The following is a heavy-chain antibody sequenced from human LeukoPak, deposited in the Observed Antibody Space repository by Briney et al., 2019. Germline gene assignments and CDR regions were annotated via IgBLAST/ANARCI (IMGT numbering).Heavy chain of an antibody. CDR1: GFIFSSYA. V-gene: IGHV3-23*01. D-gene: IGHD2-2*01. CDR3: AKAGGFCSGTSCPTDS. Sequence: GGSLRLSCAASGFIFSSYAMSWVRQAPGKGLEWVSSISGSGGSKYFADSVTGRFTISRDISMNTLYLQMNSLRAEDTAVYYCAKAGGFCSGTSCPTDSWGQGTLVTVSS. J-gene: IGHJ4*02. CDR2: ISGSGGSK.